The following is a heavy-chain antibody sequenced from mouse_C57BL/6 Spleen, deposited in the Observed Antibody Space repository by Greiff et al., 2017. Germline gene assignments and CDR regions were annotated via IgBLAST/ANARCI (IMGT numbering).Heavy chain of an antibody. D-gene: IGHD3-1*01. CDR2: ISSGGSYT. CDR1: GFTFSSYG. CDR3: AREGYHYAMDY. J-gene: IGHJ4*01. V-gene: IGHV5-6*01. Sequence: EVQLVESGGDLVKPGGSLKLSCAASGFTFSSYGMSWVRQTPDKRLEWVATISSGGSYTYYPDSVKGRFTISRDNAKNTLYLQMSSLKSEDTAMYYCAREGYHYAMDYWGQGTSVTVSS.